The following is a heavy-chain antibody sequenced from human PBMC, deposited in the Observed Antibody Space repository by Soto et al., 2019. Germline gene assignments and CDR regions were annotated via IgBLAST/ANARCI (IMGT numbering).Heavy chain of an antibody. J-gene: IGHJ6*02. CDR1: GFTFSSYA. D-gene: IGHD3-3*01. V-gene: IGHV3-30-3*01. CDR3: ARERGWQGVRGVYDFWGGSLLGGMDV. Sequence: QVQLVESGGGVVQPGRSLRLSCAASGFTFSSYAMHWVRQAPGKGLEWVAVISYDGSNKYYADSVKGRFTISRDNSKKTMYLQMNRLRGEDAAVYYCARERGWQGVRGVYDFWGGSLLGGMDVWGQGTTVTVSS. CDR2: ISYDGSNK.